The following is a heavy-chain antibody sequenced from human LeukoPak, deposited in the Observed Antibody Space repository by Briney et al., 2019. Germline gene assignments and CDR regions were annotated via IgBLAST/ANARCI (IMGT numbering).Heavy chain of an antibody. Sequence: PSETLSLTCTVAGGSISNYYWTWIRQPPGKGLEWIGYIYYSGSTNYNPSRRSGSPIPVDTSKTQFCLNLSSVSAADTALYYRARAATMVRGSNGMDAWGKGTTVTVSS. J-gene: IGHJ6*04. CDR3: ARAATMVRGSNGMDA. V-gene: IGHV4-59*01. D-gene: IGHD3-10*01. CDR2: IYYSGST. CDR1: GGSISNYY.